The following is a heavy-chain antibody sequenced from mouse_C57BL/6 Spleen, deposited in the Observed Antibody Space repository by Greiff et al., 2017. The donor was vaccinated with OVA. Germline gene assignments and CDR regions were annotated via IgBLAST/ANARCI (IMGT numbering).Heavy chain of an antibody. D-gene: IGHD2-1*01. Sequence: QVHVKQSGAELVRPGASVTLSRKASGYTFTDYEMHWVKQTPVHGLEWIGAIDPETGGTAYNQKFKGKAILTADKSSSTAYMELRSLTSEDSAVYYCTRGRMDYGNYVAMDYWGQGTSVTVSS. CDR3: TRGRMDYGNYVAMDY. CDR1: GYTFTDYE. J-gene: IGHJ4*01. CDR2: IDPETGGT. V-gene: IGHV1-15*01.